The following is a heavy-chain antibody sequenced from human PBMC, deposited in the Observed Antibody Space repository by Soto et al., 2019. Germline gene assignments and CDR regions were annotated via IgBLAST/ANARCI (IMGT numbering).Heavy chain of an antibody. D-gene: IGHD2-15*01. CDR2: IWYDGSNK. CDR3: ARDGCSGGSCDLGYYYGMDV. Sequence: PGGSLRLSCAASGFTFSSYGMHWVRQAPGKGLEWVAVIWYDGSNKYYADSVKGRFTISRDNSKNTLYLQMNSLRAEDTAVYYCARDGCSGGSCDLGYYYGMDVWGQGTTVTVSS. V-gene: IGHV3-33*01. J-gene: IGHJ6*02. CDR1: GFTFSSYG.